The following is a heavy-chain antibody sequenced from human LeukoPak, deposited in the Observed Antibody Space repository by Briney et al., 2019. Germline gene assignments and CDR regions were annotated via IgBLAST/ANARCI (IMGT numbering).Heavy chain of an antibody. Sequence: GGSLRLSCAASGFTFSSYAMSWVRQAPGKGLAWVSTISGGSGGTYCADSVKGRFTISRDNSKNTLYLQMNSLRDEDTAVYYCAKHRFESGGYHSTDWGQGTLVTVSS. D-gene: IGHD3-22*01. J-gene: IGHJ4*02. V-gene: IGHV3-23*01. CDR2: ISGGSGGT. CDR3: AKHRFESGGYHSTD. CDR1: GFTFSSYA.